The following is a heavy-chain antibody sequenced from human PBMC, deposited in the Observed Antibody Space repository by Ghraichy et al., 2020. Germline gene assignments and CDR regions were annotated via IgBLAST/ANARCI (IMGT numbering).Heavy chain of an antibody. V-gene: IGHV3-30-3*01. CDR3: ARGMYASGSYKGSDY. D-gene: IGHD3-10*01. J-gene: IGHJ4*02. CDR1: GFTFSSYS. CDR2: ISYDGTNK. Sequence: GGSLRLSCAASGFTFSSYSVHWVRQAPGKGLEWVAVISYDGTNKYYADSVKGRFTISRDNSKNTLYLQMNSLRAEDTAVYYCARGMYASGSYKGSDYWGQGTLVTVSS.